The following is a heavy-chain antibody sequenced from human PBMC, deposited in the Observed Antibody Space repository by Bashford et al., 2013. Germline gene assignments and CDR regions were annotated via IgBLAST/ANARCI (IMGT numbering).Heavy chain of an antibody. D-gene: IGHD1-14*01. CDR2: INHSGST. CDR3: ARGNPSWFDP. V-gene: IGHV4-34*01. Sequence: SETLSLTCAVYGGSFSGYYWSWIRQPPGKGLEWIGEINHSGSTNYNPSLKSRVTISVDTSKNQFSLKLSSVTAADTAVYYCARGNPSWFDPWGQGTLVTVSS. CDR1: GGSFSGYY. J-gene: IGHJ5*02.